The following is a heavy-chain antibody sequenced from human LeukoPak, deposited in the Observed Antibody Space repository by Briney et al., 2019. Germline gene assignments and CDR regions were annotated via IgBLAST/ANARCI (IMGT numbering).Heavy chain of an antibody. J-gene: IGHJ4*02. CDR1: GGSISSGDYY. D-gene: IGHD3-22*01. Sequence: SETLSLTCTVSGGSISSGDYYWSWIRQPLGKGLEWIGYIYYSGSTYYNPSLKSRVAISVDTSKNQFSLKLSSVTAADTAVYYCARLHSSGYYLYYWGQGTLVTVSS. V-gene: IGHV4-30-4*01. CDR2: IYYSGST. CDR3: ARLHSSGYYLYY.